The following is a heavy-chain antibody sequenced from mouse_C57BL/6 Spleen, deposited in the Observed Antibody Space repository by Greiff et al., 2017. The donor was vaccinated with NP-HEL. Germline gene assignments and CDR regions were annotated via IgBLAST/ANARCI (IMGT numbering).Heavy chain of an antibody. CDR3: TRGDYYGSSPLYAMDY. J-gene: IGHJ4*01. D-gene: IGHD1-1*01. CDR2: ISSGGDYI. Sequence: EVKLVESGEGLVKPGGSLKLSCAASGFTFSSYAMSWVRQTPEKRLEWVAYISSGGDYIYYADTVKGRFTISRDNARNTLYLQMSSLKSEDTAMYYCTRGDYYGSSPLYAMDYWGQGTSVTVSS. V-gene: IGHV5-9-1*02. CDR1: GFTFSSYA.